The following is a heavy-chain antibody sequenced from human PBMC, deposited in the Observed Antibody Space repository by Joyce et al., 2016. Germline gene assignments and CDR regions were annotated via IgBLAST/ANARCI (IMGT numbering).Heavy chain of an antibody. CDR1: AKRLTEVT. CDR3: ATGRFDY. V-gene: IGHV1-24*01. Sequence: QVQLVQSGAEVKKPGASVKVSCKISAKRLTEVTIHWVRQAPGKGPLYMGGLDPESGDTVYAEEFQGRVTMTEDTSTDTAYMDLRSLTSDDTAVYYCATGRFDYWGQGTLVTVSS. J-gene: IGHJ4*02. CDR2: LDPESGDT.